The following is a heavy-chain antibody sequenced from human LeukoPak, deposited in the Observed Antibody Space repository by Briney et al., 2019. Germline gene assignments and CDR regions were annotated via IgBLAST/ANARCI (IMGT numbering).Heavy chain of an antibody. J-gene: IGHJ4*02. CDR3: ARGTAVTFDY. CDR1: GGSISSYY. CDR2: IYTSGST. V-gene: IGHV4-4*07. D-gene: IGHD4-17*01. Sequence: SETLSLTCTVSGGSISSYYWSWIRQPAGKGLEWIGRIYTSGSTNYNPSLMSRVTISVDTSKNQFSLKLNSMTAADTAVYYCARGTAVTFDYWGQGTLVTVSS.